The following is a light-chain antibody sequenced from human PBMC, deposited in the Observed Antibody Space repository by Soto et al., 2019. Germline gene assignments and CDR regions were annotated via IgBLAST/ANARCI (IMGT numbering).Light chain of an antibody. CDR1: QSVSSSY. J-gene: IGKJ4*01. CDR2: GAS. V-gene: IGKV3-20*01. CDR3: HQYATSPLT. Sequence: EIVLTQSPGTLSLSPGERATLSCSASQSVSSSYLDWYQQKPGQAPRLLIYGASSRATGIPDRFSGSGSGTDFTLTISRLEPEDFAVYYCHQYATSPLTFGGGTKVEI.